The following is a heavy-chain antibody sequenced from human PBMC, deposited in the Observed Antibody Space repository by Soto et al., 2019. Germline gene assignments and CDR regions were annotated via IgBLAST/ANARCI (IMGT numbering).Heavy chain of an antibody. CDR2: FHFSGST. Sequence: PSETLSLTCTVSGGSINGYYWTWLRQSPTNGLEWIGYFHFSGSTKYNPSLESRLTISADTSKNQISLTLSSVTAADTAVYYCARASGYSYGYDDFFDKWGQGTLVTGS. V-gene: IGHV4-59*01. CDR1: GGSINGYY. CDR3: ARASGYSYGYDDFFDK. D-gene: IGHD5-18*01. J-gene: IGHJ4*01.